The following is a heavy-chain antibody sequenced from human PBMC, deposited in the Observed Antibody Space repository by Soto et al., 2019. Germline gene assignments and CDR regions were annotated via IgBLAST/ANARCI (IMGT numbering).Heavy chain of an antibody. D-gene: IGHD2-2*01. CDR2: ISYDGSNK. CDR3: ASTGVVVPAAYYYYGMDV. Sequence: QVQLVESGGGVVQPGRSLRLSCAASGFTFSSYAMHWVHQAPGKGLEWVAVISYDGSNKYYADSVKGRFTISRDNSKNTLYLQMNSLRAEDTAVYYCASTGVVVPAAYYYYGMDVWGQGTTVTVSS. V-gene: IGHV3-30-3*01. CDR1: GFTFSSYA. J-gene: IGHJ6*02.